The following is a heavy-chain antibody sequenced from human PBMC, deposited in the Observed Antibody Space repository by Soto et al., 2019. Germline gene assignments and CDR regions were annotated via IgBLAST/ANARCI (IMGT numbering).Heavy chain of an antibody. CDR1: GGTFSSYA. CDR3: ARDHGGYSGYDYVLFDY. D-gene: IGHD5-12*01. Sequence: ASVKVSCKASGGTFSSYAISWVRQAPGQGLEWMGGIIPIFGTANYAQKFQGRVTITADESTSTAYMELSSLGSEDTAVYYCARDHGGYSGYDYVLFDYWGQGTLVTVSS. V-gene: IGHV1-69*13. CDR2: IIPIFGTA. J-gene: IGHJ4*02.